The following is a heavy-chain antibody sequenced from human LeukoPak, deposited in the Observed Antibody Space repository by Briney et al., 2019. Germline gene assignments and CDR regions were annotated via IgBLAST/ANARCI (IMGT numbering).Heavy chain of an antibody. CDR2: IYYSGST. D-gene: IGHD6-13*01. J-gene: IGHJ4*02. CDR3: ATSTALYSSSPGDFDY. Sequence: SQTLSLTGTVSGGSISSYYWSWIRQPPGKGLEWMGYIYYSGSTHYNPSLKSRVTISVDTSKNQFSLKLGSVTAADTAVYSCATSTALYSSSPGDFDYWGPGNLVTVSS. V-gene: IGHV4-59*01. CDR1: GGSISSYY.